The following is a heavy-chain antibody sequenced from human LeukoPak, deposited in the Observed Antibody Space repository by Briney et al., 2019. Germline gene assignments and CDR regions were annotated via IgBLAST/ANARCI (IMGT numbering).Heavy chain of an antibody. CDR3: ARDTYYYGSGSYSISAEFDY. J-gene: IGHJ4*02. CDR1: GFTFSSYS. CDR2: ISSSSYI. V-gene: IGHV3-21*01. Sequence: PGGSLRLSCAASGFTFSSYSMNWVRQAPGKGLEWVSSISSSSYIYYADSVKGRSTISRDNAKNSLYLQMNSLRAEDTAVYYCARDTYYYGSGSYSISAEFDYWGQGTLVTVSS. D-gene: IGHD3-10*01.